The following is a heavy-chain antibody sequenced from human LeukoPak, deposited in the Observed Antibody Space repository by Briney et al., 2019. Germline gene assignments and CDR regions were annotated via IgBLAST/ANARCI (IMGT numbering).Heavy chain of an antibody. CDR2: ISGSGGST. CDR3: AKSIAVAVYYYYGMDV. V-gene: IGHV3-23*01. Sequence: GGSLRLSCVVSGITASNYDMSWVRQAPGKGLEWVSAISGSGGSTYYADSVKGRFTISRDNSKNTLYLQMNSLRAEDTAVYYCAKSIAVAVYYYYGMDVWGQGTTVTVSS. J-gene: IGHJ6*02. CDR1: GITASNYD. D-gene: IGHD6-19*01.